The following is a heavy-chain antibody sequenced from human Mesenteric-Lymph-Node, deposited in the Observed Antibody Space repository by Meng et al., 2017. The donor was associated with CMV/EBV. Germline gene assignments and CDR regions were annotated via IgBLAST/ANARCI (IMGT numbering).Heavy chain of an antibody. CDR2: LSGSGVST. Sequence: GESLKISCATSGFNFGMTAMTWVRQAPGKGPEWVSALSGSGVSTYYADSVKGRFIISRDNSNNRLFLQMSSLRADDTALYYCTKDLVSRAWGQGTLVTVSS. J-gene: IGHJ4*02. V-gene: IGHV3-23*01. CDR1: GFNFGMTA. D-gene: IGHD5/OR15-5a*01. CDR3: TKDLVSRA.